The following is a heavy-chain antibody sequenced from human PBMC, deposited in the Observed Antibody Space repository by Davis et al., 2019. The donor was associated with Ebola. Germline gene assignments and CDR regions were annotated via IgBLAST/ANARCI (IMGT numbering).Heavy chain of an antibody. V-gene: IGHV4-4*02. J-gene: IGHJ6*02. CDR1: GGSISSSNW. CDR3: ARDPFPGAARPPFYYYYGMDV. D-gene: IGHD6-6*01. CDR2: IYHSGSS. Sequence: SETLSLTCAVSGGSISSSNWWSWVRQPPGKRLECIGEIYHSGSSNYNPSIKSRVTISVDKSKNQFSLKLSSVTAADTALYYCARDPFPGAARPPFYYYYGMDVWGQGTTVTVSS.